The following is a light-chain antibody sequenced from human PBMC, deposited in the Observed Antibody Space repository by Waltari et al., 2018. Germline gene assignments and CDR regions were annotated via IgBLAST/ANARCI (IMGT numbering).Light chain of an antibody. Sequence: DIQMTQSPSTLSASVGDRVTITCRASQSISSWFAWYQQKPGKAPKLLIYKSSSLESGVPSRFSGSGSGTEFTLTISSLQPDDFATYYCQQYNIYWTFGQGTKVEIK. CDR1: QSISSW. V-gene: IGKV1-5*03. CDR3: QQYNIYWT. J-gene: IGKJ1*01. CDR2: KSS.